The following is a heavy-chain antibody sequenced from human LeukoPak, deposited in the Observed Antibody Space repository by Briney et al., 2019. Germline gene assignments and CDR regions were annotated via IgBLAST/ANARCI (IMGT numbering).Heavy chain of an antibody. V-gene: IGHV4-39*01. J-gene: IGHJ4*02. CDR1: GGSISSSSYY. D-gene: IGHD2-8*01. CDR2: IYYSGST. Sequence: SETLSLTCTASGGSISSSSYYWGWIRQPPGKGLEWIGSIYYSGSTYYNPSPKSRVTISVDTSKNQFSLKLSSVTAADTAVYYCARTDFLLFCTDYWGQGTLVTVSS. CDR3: ARTDFLLFCTDY.